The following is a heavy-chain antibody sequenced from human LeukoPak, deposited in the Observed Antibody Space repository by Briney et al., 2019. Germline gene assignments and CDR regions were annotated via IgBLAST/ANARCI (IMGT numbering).Heavy chain of an antibody. V-gene: IGHV1-46*01. J-gene: IGHJ6*02. CDR2: INPSGGST. D-gene: IGHD5-12*01. Sequence: ASVKVSCKASGYTFTGYYMHWVRQAPGQGLEWMGIINPSGGSTSYAQKFQGRVTMTRDTSTSTVYMELSSLRSEDTAVYYCARGKVDIVATIKPGIADVNYGMDVWGQGTTVTVSS. CDR3: ARGKVDIVATIKPGIADVNYGMDV. CDR1: GYTFTGYY.